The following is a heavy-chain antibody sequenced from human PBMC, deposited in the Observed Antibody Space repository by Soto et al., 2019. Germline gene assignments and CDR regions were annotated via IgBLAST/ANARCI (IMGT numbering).Heavy chain of an antibody. CDR3: ARKGYDGGWFDP. J-gene: IGHJ5*02. V-gene: IGHV4-4*07. Sequence: QVQLQESGPGLVKPSETLSLTCTVSGASITNNYWSWIRQSAGKGLEYIGRIYSSGSTIYNPSLKSRVTMSVDTSKNLFSLKLTSVTAADAAVYYCARKGYDGGWFDPWGQGTLVTVSS. CDR1: GASITNNY. D-gene: IGHD5-12*01. CDR2: IYSSGST.